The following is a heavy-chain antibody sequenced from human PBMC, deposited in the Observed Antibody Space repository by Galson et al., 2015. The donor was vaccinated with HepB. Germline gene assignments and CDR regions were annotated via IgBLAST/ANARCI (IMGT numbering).Heavy chain of an antibody. J-gene: IGHJ6*02. CDR2: ISYDGSNK. CDR3: AKGRQWLVPHGAQPRYGMDV. Sequence: SLRLSCAASGFTFSSYGMHWVRQAPGKGLEWVAVISYDGSNKYYADSVKGRFTISRDNSKNTLYLQMNSLRAEDTAVYYCAKGRQWLVPHGAQPRYGMDVWGQGTMVTVSS. V-gene: IGHV3-30*18. CDR1: GFTFSSYG. D-gene: IGHD6-19*01.